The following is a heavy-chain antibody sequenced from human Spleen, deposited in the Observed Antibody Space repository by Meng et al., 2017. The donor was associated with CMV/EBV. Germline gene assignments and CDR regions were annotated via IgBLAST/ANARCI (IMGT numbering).Heavy chain of an antibody. V-gene: IGHV3-21*01. CDR2: ISSSSSYI. J-gene: IGHJ4*02. D-gene: IGHD6-19*01. CDR1: GFTFSSYS. CDR3: ARGDRIAVAGINY. Sequence: EVQLVESGGXLVKPGGSLRLSCAASGFTFSSYSMNWVRQAPGKGLEWVSSISSSSSYIYYADSVKGRFTISRDNAKNSLYLQMNSLRAEDTAVYYCARGDRIAVAGINYWGQGTLVTVSS.